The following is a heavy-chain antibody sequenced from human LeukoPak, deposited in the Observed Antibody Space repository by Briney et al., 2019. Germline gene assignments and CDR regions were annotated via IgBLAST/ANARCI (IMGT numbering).Heavy chain of an antibody. CDR3: ARGRFVLVPSLERWYFDI. CDR1: GFTLRNYD. CDR2: IGTEDDT. V-gene: IGHV3-13*01. Sequence: PGGSLRLSCTASGFTLRNYDMHWVRQTTEKGLEWVSGIGTEDDTFYPDSVKGRFTISRENAKNSFYLQMNSLRAGDTAVYYCARGRFVLVPSLERWYFDIWGRGTLVTVSS. J-gene: IGHJ2*01. D-gene: IGHD2-8*02.